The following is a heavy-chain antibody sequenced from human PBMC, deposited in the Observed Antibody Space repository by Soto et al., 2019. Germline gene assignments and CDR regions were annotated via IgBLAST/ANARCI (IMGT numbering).Heavy chain of an antibody. CDR3: ARDFADYYDSGSYSYVRGGEGGFDY. CDR2: INPSGDST. J-gene: IGHJ4*02. Sequence: ASVKVSCKASGYTFTTYYIHWVRQAPGQGLEWMGVINPSGDSTTNAQKFQGRVTMTRDTSTSTVYMELSSLRSEDTAVYYCARDFADYYDSGSYSYVRGGEGGFDYWGQGSMVTVSS. D-gene: IGHD3-22*01. CDR1: GYTFTTYY. V-gene: IGHV1-46*01.